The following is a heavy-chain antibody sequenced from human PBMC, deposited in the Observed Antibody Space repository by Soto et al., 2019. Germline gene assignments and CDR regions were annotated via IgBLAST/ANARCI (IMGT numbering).Heavy chain of an antibody. V-gene: IGHV6-1*01. CDR1: GDSVSSNSAA. CDR3: ARDRRNNSSSTYYFDY. D-gene: IGHD6-13*01. Sequence: PSQTLSLTCAISGDSVSSNSAAWNWIRQSPSRGLEWLGRTYYRSKWYNDYAVSVKSRITINPDTSKNQFSLQLNSVTPEDTAVYYCARDRRNNSSSTYYFDYWGQGTLVTVSS. J-gene: IGHJ4*02. CDR2: TYYRSKWYN.